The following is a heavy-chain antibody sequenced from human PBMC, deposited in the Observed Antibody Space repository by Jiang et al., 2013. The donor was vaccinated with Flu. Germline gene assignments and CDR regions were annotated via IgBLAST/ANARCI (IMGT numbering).Heavy chain of an antibody. CDR3: ARDLNHYDGTGYFYA. V-gene: IGHV3-74*01. J-gene: IGHJ5*02. CDR2: INTDGYTT. CDR1: GFTFSGYW. D-gene: IGHD3-22*01. Sequence: LSCVASGFTFSGYWMYWVRQAPGKGLEWISRINTDGYTTNYADSVQGRFIASRDNARNTQYLQMNSLRVDDTAIYYCARDLNHYDGTGYFYAWGQGTLVTVSP.